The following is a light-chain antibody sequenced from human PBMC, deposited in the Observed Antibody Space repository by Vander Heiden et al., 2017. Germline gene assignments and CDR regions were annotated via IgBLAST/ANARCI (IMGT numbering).Light chain of an antibody. CDR3: QQSYSTPQT. Sequence: IQMTQSPSSLSASVGDRVTITCRASQSISSYLNWYQQKPGKAPKLLIYAASSLQSGVPSRFSGSGSGTDFTLTISSLQPEDFTTYYCQQSYSTPQTFGQGTKVKIK. J-gene: IGKJ1*01. V-gene: IGKV1-39*01. CDR2: AAS. CDR1: QSISSY.